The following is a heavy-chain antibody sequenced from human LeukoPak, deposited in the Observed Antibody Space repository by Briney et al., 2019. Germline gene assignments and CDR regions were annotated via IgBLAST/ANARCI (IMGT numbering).Heavy chain of an antibody. CDR2: FDPEDGET. V-gene: IGHV1-24*01. J-gene: IGHJ4*02. CDR3: ATVPPGTIFGYYFDY. Sequence: ASVKVSCKASGYTFTSYGISWVRQAPGKGLEWMGGFDPEDGETIYAQKFQGRVTMTEDTSTDTAYMELSSLRSEDTAVYYCATVPPGTIFGYYFDYWGQGTLVTVSS. CDR1: GYTFTSYG. D-gene: IGHD3-3*01.